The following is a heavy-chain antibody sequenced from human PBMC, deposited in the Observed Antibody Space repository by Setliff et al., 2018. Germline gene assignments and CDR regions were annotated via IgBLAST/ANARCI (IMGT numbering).Heavy chain of an antibody. CDR2: ITDDGTT. Sequence: PGGSLRLSCATSGFTFSGNYMHWVRQAPGKGLVWVSRITDDGTTNYADSVKGRFTISRDNAKNSLYLQMNSLRAEDTAVYYCARLQPSLPDAFDIWGQGTMVTVSS. CDR1: GFTFSGNY. V-gene: IGHV3-74*01. J-gene: IGHJ3*02. D-gene: IGHD5-18*01. CDR3: ARLQPSLPDAFDI.